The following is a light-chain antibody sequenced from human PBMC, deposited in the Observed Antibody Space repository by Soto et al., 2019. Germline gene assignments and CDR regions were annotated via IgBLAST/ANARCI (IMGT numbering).Light chain of an antibody. CDR3: QQYNKWPPIT. J-gene: IGKJ5*01. V-gene: IGKV3-15*01. Sequence: EVVLTQSPATLSVSPGERATLSCRASQSVSIKLAWYQQKPGQAPRLLIYDTSTRATGIPARFSGSGSGTEFTLNISSLQSEDFAVYYCQQYNKWPPITVGQGTRLEIK. CDR1: QSVSIK. CDR2: DTS.